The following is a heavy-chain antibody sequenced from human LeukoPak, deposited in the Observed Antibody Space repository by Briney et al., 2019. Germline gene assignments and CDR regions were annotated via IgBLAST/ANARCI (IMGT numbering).Heavy chain of an antibody. V-gene: IGHV3-23*01. CDR2: ISAAGSNI. CDR3: AKEKGNWVSSYDY. CDR1: GFTLASYA. Sequence: GGSLRLSCAASGFTLASYAMTWVRHAPGKGLGWVSSISAAGSNIQYADSVKGRFTISRDNSKTTLYLQINSLGAEDTAVDYCAKEKGNWVSSYDYWGQGTLVTVSS. D-gene: IGHD7-27*01. J-gene: IGHJ4*02.